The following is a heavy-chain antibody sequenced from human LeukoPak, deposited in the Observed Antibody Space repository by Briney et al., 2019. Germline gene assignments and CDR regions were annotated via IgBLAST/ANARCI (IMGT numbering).Heavy chain of an antibody. CDR1: GGSISSSSYY. Sequence: PSETLSLTCTVSGGSISSSSYYWGWIRQPPGKGLEWIGEINHSGSTNYNPSLKSRVTISVDTSKNQFSLKLSSVTAADTAVYYCARGGYFDWLTGYFDLWGRGTLVTVSS. J-gene: IGHJ2*01. CDR3: ARGGYFDWLTGYFDL. D-gene: IGHD3-9*01. CDR2: INHSGST. V-gene: IGHV4-39*07.